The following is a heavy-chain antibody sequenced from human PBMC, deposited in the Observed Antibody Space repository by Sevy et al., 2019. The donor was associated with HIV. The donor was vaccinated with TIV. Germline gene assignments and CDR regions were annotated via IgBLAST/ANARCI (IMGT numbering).Heavy chain of an antibody. D-gene: IGHD5-18*01. CDR1: GFTVNSSY. J-gene: IGHJ4*02. CDR3: ARGKSGYGYALNY. V-gene: IGHV3-66*01. CDR2: IHSDDTT. Sequence: GGSLRLSCAASGFTVNSSYMTWVRQAPGKGLEGVSVIHSDDTTYHADSVKDRFTISRDNFKNTLYLHMSSLRAEDTAVYYCARGKSGYGYALNYWGQGTLVTVSS.